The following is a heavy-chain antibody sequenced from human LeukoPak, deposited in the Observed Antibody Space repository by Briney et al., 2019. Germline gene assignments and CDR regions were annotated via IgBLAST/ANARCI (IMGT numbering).Heavy chain of an antibody. V-gene: IGHV3-43*01. CDR3: AKGNAYSDYYMDV. D-gene: IGHD1-1*01. CDR2: ISWNGVST. CDR1: GFTFDDYS. J-gene: IGHJ6*03. Sequence: GGSLRLSCAASGFTFDDYSIHWVRQAPGKGLEGASFISWNGVSTYYADSVKGRFTISRDNSKNSLYLQMNSLRTEDTALYYCAKGNAYSDYYMDVWGKGTTVTVSS.